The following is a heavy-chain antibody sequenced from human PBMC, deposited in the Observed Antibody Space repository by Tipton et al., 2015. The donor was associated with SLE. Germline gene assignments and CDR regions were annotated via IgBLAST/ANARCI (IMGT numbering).Heavy chain of an antibody. J-gene: IGHJ4*02. D-gene: IGHD5-12*01. CDR2: ISDTGGTT. CDR1: GFTLRSYA. CDR3: GRGGGYPWSYYMDV. Sequence: SLRLSCVASGFTLRSYAMTWVRQAPGKGLEWVSSISDTGGTTYYADSVTGRFTISRDNSKNTLYLQMNALTPEDTAVYYCGRGGGYPWSYYMDVWGQGTLVTVSS. V-gene: IGHV3-23*01.